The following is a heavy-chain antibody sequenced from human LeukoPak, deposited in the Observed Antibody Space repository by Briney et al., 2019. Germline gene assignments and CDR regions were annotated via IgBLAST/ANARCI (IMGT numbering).Heavy chain of an antibody. D-gene: IGHD5-24*01. Sequence: SETLSLTCTVSGGSISSSSYYWGWIRQPPGKGLEWIVSIYYSGSTYYNPSLKSRVTISVDTSKNQFSLKLSSVTAADTAVYYCAKSFSETERATITAYWGQGTLVTVSS. V-gene: IGHV4-39*07. CDR3: AKSFSETERATITAY. CDR1: GGSISSSSYY. J-gene: IGHJ4*02. CDR2: IYYSGST.